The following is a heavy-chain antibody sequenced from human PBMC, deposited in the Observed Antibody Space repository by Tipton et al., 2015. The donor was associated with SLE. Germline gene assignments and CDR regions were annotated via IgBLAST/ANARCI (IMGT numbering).Heavy chain of an antibody. CDR1: GGSFSGYY. CDR2: IYYSGST. J-gene: IGHJ4*02. D-gene: IGHD1-1*01. Sequence: LRLSCAVYGGSFSGYYWGWIRQPPGKGLEWIGSIYYSGSTNYNPSLKSRVTISVDTSKNQFSLKLSSVTAADTAVYYCARHRVKGTARYFDYWGQGTLVTVSS. V-gene: IGHV4-34*01. CDR3: ARHRVKGTARYFDY.